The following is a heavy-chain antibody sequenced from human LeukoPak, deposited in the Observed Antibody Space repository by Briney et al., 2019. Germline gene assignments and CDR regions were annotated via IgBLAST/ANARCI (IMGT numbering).Heavy chain of an antibody. CDR2: ISSSSSYI. J-gene: IGHJ6*03. CDR3: ARGVRGIITNRYYYYHMDV. D-gene: IGHD3-10*02. Sequence: GGSLRLSCAASGFTFSSFTMNWVRQAPGKGLEWVSSISSSSSYIYSADSVKGRFTISRDNARNSLYLRMNSLRAEDTAVYYCARGVRGIITNRYYYYHMDVWGKGTTVTISS. V-gene: IGHV3-21*01. CDR1: GFTFSSFT.